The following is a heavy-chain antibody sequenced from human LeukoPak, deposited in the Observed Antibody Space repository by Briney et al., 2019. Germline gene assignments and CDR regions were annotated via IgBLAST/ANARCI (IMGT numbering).Heavy chain of an antibody. CDR3: ARDDSYGNKDTTN. CDR1: GDSISSHY. CDR2: INHSGST. V-gene: IGHV4-34*01. D-gene: IGHD5-18*01. Sequence: SETLSLTCTVSGDSISSHYWSWIRQPPGKGLEWIGEINHSGSTNYNPSLKGRVTISVDTSKNQFSLKLSSVTAADTAVYYCARDDSYGNKDTTNWGQGTLVTVSS. J-gene: IGHJ4*02.